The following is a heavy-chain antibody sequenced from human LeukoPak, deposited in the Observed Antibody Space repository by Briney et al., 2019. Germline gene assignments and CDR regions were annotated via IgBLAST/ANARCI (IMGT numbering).Heavy chain of an antibody. Sequence: ASVNLSCTSSGYTFTGYYMHLARQAPGQGLEWMGWINPNSGGTNYAQKFQGRVNITRDTYISKAYMELSRVRFDDTAVYYCARVSTSGYRDWLDPWGQGTLVTVSS. CDR1: GYTFTGYY. CDR2: INPNSGGT. D-gene: IGHD3-9*01. J-gene: IGHJ5*02. CDR3: ARVSTSGYRDWLDP. V-gene: IGHV1-2*02.